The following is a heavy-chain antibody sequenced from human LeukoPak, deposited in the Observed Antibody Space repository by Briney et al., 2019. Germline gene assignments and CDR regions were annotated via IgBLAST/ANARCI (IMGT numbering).Heavy chain of an antibody. V-gene: IGHV4-39*07. J-gene: IGHJ3*02. CDR2: IYYSGST. CDR1: GGSISSSSYY. Sequence: SETLSLTCTVSGGSISSSSYYWGWIRQPPGKGLEWIGSIYYSGSTYYNPSLKSRVTISVDTSKNQFSLRLSSVTAADTAVYYCTRDKGGYLKDGFDIWGQGTMVTVSS. CDR3: TRDKGGYLKDGFDI. D-gene: IGHD6-25*01.